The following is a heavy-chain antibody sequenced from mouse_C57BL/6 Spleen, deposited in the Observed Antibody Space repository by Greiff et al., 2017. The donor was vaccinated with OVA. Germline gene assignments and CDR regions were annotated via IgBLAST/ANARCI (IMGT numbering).Heavy chain of an antibody. CDR3: ARSPYDYDEGLFAY. Sequence: DVHLVESGGGLVKPGGSLKLSCAASGFTFSDYGMHWVRQAPEKGLEWVAYISSGSSTIYYADTVKGRFTISRDNAKNTLFLQMTSLRSEDTAMYYCARSPYDYDEGLFAYWGQGTLVTVSA. CDR2: ISSGSSTI. J-gene: IGHJ3*01. D-gene: IGHD2-4*01. CDR1: GFTFSDYG. V-gene: IGHV5-17*01.